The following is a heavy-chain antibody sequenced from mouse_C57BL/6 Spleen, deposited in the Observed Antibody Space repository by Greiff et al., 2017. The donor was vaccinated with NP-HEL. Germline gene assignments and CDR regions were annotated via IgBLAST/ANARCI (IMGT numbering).Heavy chain of an antibody. CDR3: ASWAWFAY. D-gene: IGHD4-1*01. CDR1: CYPFPRYW. CDR2: IDPSDSET. V-gene: IGHV1-52*01. J-gene: IGHJ3*01. Sequence: VQLPQPGAGLVGPGSSVKLSFKASCYPFPRYWVPWVKQRPIQGLEWIGNIDPSDSETHYNQKFKDKATLTVDKSSSTAYMQLSSLTSEDSAVYYCASWAWFAYWGQGTLVTVSA.